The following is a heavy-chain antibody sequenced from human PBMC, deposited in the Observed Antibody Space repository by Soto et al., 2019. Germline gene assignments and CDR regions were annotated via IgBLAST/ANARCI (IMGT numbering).Heavy chain of an antibody. J-gene: IGHJ4*02. CDR2: IYYSGST. CDR1: GGSISSYY. Sequence: SQTLSLTCTVSGGSISSYYWSWIRQPPGKGLEWIGYIYYSGSTNYNPSLKSRVTISVNTSKNQFSLKLSSVTAADTAVYYCARDRMATCWGQGTLVTVS. V-gene: IGHV4-59*01. CDR3: ARDRMATC.